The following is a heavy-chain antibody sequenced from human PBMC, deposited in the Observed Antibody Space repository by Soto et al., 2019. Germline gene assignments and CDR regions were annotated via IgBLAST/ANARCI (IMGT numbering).Heavy chain of an antibody. CDR1: GFTFSSYG. CDR3: VRCWGTGDGSDLGYNWFNP. Sequence: AGGSLRLSCAASGFTFSSYGMHWVRQAPGKGLEWVAVISYDGSNKYYADSVKGRFTISRDNSKNTLYLQMNSLRAEDTAVYYCVRCWGTGDGSDLGYNWFNPWGQGTLVTVSS. J-gene: IGHJ5*02. CDR2: ISYDGSNK. D-gene: IGHD3-16*01. V-gene: IGHV3-30*03.